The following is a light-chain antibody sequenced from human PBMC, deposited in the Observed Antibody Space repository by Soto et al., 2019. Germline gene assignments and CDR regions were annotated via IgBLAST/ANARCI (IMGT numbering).Light chain of an antibody. CDR2: GAS. V-gene: IGKV3-20*01. Sequence: EIVLTQSPGTLSLSPGERATLSCRASQSVSSNYLAWYQQKPGQTPRLLIYGASSRATGIPDRFSGSGSGKDFTLNISRLEHEDFAVYYCQQSGSSPYTFGDGTKLEIQ. CDR1: QSVSSNY. CDR3: QQSGSSPYT. J-gene: IGKJ2*01.